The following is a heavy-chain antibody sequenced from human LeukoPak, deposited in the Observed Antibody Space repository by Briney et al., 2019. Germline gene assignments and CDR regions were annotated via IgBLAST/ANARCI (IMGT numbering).Heavy chain of an antibody. J-gene: IGHJ4*02. CDR3: ARQEDSTGWGGGYFDY. D-gene: IGHD6-19*01. CDR1: GGAVSASSYY. CDR2: IYYSGST. Sequence: PSQTLSLTCTDSGGAVSASSYYWAWIRQPPGKGLEWIGSIYYSGSTYYKPSLRSRVTISADTSKNQFSLKLSSVTAADTAVYYCARQEDSTGWGGGYFDYWGQGTLVTVSS. V-gene: IGHV4-39*01.